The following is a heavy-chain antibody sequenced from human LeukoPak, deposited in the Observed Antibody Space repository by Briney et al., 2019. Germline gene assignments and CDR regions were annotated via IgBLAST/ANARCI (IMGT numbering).Heavy chain of an antibody. D-gene: IGHD3-16*01. CDR1: GFTFRNYA. CDR2: VRGSGDST. J-gene: IGHJ5*02. V-gene: IGHV3-23*01. CDR3: AKGGFFSSFDP. Sequence: GASLRLSCAASGFTFRNYAMTWVRQAPGKGLGGVSTVRGSGDSTFYADSVKGRFTISRDNSKNTLYLQMSSLRAEDTAVYYCAKGGFFSSFDPWGQGTLVTVSS.